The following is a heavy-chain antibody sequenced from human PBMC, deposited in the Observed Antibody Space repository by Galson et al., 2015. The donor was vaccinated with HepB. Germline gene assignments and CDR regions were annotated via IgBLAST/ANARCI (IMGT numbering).Heavy chain of an antibody. V-gene: IGHV1-46*04. CDR2: INPSGGST. Sequence: SVKVSCKASGYTFTSYYMHWVRQAPGQGLEWMGIINPSGGSTSYAQKLQGRVTMTRDTSTSTVYMELSSLRSEDTAVYYCASGSSSWYPDYWGQGTLVTVSS. J-gene: IGHJ4*02. D-gene: IGHD6-13*01. CDR1: GYTFTSYY. CDR3: ASGSSSWYPDY.